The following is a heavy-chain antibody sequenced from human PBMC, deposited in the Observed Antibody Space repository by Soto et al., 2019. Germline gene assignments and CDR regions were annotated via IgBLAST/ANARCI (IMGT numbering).Heavy chain of an antibody. V-gene: IGHV3-21*06. CDR1: GFIFSSHN. CDR2: ITGSSSYI. CDR3: ARLVASETGYGMDV. J-gene: IGHJ6*02. D-gene: IGHD3-9*01. Sequence: DVQLVESGGGLVKPGGSLRLSCAASGFIFSSHNMNWVRQAPGKGLEWVSSITGSSSYIFYADSVKGRFTISRDNAKNKSYQQMNSLRAEDTGVYYCARLVASETGYGMDVWGQGPTVTVSS.